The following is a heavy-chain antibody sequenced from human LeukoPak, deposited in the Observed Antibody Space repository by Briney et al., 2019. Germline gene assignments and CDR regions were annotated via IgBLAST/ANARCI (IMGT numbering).Heavy chain of an antibody. V-gene: IGHV3-33*08. CDR2: IWYDGSNK. D-gene: IGHD6-13*01. CDR1: GFTFNSYA. Sequence: GGSLRLSCAASGFTFNSYAVSWVRQAPGKGLEWVAVIWYDGSNKYYADSVKGRFTISRDNSKNTLYLQMNSLRAEDTPVYYCARDPRIAAAATVFGYWGQGTLVTVSS. CDR3: ARDPRIAAAATVFGY. J-gene: IGHJ4*02.